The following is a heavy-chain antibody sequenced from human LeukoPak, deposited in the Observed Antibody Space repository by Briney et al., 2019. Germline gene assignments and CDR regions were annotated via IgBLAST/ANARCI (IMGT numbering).Heavy chain of an antibody. V-gene: IGHV4-39*02. CDR1: GGSISSSSYY. J-gene: IGHJ3*02. Sequence: SETLSLTCTVSGGSISSSSYYWGWIRQPPGKGLEWIGSIYYSGSTYYNPSLKSRVTISVDTSKNQFSLKLSSVTAADTAVYYCARDPYGDYGRDDAFDIWGQGTMVTVSS. D-gene: IGHD4-17*01. CDR2: IYYSGST. CDR3: ARDPYGDYGRDDAFDI.